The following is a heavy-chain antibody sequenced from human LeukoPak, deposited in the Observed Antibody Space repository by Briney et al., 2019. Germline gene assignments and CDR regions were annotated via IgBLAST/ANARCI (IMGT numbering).Heavy chain of an antibody. CDR2: IIPIFGTA. CDR1: GGTFSSYA. V-gene: IGHV1-69*13. Sequence: SVKVSCKASGGTFSSYAISWVRQAPGQGLERMGGIIPIFGTANYAQKFQGRVTITADESTSTAYMELSSLRAEDTAVYYCARVEGIAARPPFDPWGQGTLVTVSS. J-gene: IGHJ5*02. CDR3: ARVEGIAARPPFDP. D-gene: IGHD6-6*01.